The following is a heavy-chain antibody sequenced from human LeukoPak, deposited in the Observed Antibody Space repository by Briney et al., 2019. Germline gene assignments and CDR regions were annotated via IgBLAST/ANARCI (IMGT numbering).Heavy chain of an antibody. V-gene: IGHV3-7*01. D-gene: IGHD6-13*01. CDR1: GLTFSSHW. CDR2: IKQDGSVE. Sequence: GGSLRLSCAASGLTFSSHWMSWVRQAPGKGLEWVANIKQDGSVETYVDSVKGRFTISRDNAKNSLYLQMNSLRAEDTAVYYCAKDSYSRGDHWGQGTLVTVSS. J-gene: IGHJ4*02. CDR3: AKDSYSRGDH.